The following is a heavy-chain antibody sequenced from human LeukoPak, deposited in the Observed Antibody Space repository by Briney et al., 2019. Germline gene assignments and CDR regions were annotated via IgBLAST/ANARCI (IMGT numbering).Heavy chain of an antibody. Sequence: GGSLRLSCAASGFTFSSYSMNWVRQAPGKGLEWVSYISSSSSTIYYADSVKGRFTISRDNAKNSLYLQMNSLRDEDTAVYYCARDLVSSGYFTSGMDVWGQATTVTVSS. V-gene: IGHV3-48*02. CDR2: ISSSSSTI. D-gene: IGHD3-22*01. CDR3: ARDLVSSGYFTSGMDV. J-gene: IGHJ6*02. CDR1: GFTFSSYS.